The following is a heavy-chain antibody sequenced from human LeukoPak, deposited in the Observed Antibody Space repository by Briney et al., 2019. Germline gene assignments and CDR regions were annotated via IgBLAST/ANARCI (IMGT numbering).Heavy chain of an antibody. Sequence: ASVKVSCKASGYNFTSYAINWVRQAPGQGLEWMGWISAYDGGIKYAQDFQGRVTMTTDSSTRTAYMELTRLTSDDTAVYYCARDPLTSIWPPYYSTGHLGGQGTTVRVSS. V-gene: IGHV1-18*01. J-gene: IGHJ6*02. CDR2: ISAYDGGI. D-gene: IGHD2-21*01. CDR1: GYNFTSYA. CDR3: ARDPLTSIWPPYYSTGHL.